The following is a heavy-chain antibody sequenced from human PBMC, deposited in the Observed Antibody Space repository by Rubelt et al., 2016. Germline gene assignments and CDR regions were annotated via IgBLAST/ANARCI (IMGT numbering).Heavy chain of an antibody. Sequence: QVQLQQWGAGLLKPSETLSLTCAVYGGSFSGYYWSWIRQPPGKGLEWIGEVNHSGSTNYNPYLKSRVTISVDTSKNQFSLKLSSVTAADTAVYYCARGKEGLGVTMVDYWGQGTLVTVSS. CDR2: VNHSGST. V-gene: IGHV4-34*01. J-gene: IGHJ4*02. CDR1: GGSFSGYY. D-gene: IGHD3-10*01. CDR3: ARGKEGLGVTMVDY.